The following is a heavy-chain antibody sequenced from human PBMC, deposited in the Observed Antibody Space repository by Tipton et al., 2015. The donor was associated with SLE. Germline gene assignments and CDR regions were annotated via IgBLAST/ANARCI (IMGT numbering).Heavy chain of an antibody. CDR2: IYYSGST. D-gene: IGHD6-19*01. V-gene: IGHV4-39*01. Sequence: TLSLTCTVSGGSISSSSYYWGWIRQPPGKGLEWIGTIYYSGSTYYNPSLKSRVTISVDTSKSQFSLRLSSVTAADTAVYYCARHVEDSSGWFRLDYWGQGTLVTVFS. J-gene: IGHJ4*02. CDR3: ARHVEDSSGWFRLDY. CDR1: GGSISSSSYY.